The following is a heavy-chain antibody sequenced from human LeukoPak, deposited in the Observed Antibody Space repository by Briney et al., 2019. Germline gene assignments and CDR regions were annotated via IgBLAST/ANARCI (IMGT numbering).Heavy chain of an antibody. V-gene: IGHV3-23*01. Sequence: GGSLRLSCAASGFAFSNYAMSWVRQAPGMGLEWVSSITAGGGGTYYADSVKGRFTISRDNAKNTLYLQMNSLRAEGTAIYYCANEASSSSRCYFEYWGQGALVTVSS. CDR2: ITAGGGGT. CDR1: GFAFSNYA. D-gene: IGHD6-6*01. CDR3: ANEASSSSRCYFEY. J-gene: IGHJ4*02.